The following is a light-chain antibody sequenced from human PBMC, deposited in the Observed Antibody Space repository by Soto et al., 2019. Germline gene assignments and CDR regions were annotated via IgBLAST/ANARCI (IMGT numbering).Light chain of an antibody. CDR3: QQSYPFPAT. CDR1: QGIRSW. CDR2: AAS. V-gene: IGKV1D-12*01. J-gene: IGKJ4*01. Sequence: DIQMTQSPSSVSASVGDRVTITCRASQGIRSWLAWYQQRPGKAPKLLISAASSLQIAVPSRFSGSGSGTDFNLTIRSLQPDDFATYYCQQSYPFPATFGGGPEVELQ.